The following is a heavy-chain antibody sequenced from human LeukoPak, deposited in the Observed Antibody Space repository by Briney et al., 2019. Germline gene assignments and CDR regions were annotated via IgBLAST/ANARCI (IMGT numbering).Heavy chain of an antibody. Sequence: PSETLSLTCTVSGGSISSYYWSWIRQPAGKGLEWIGHVDMSGSANYNPSLKSRVTISLDTSKKQFSLKLSSVTAADTAVYYCAREVPPERVVTPGYYFDYWGQGTLVTVSS. V-gene: IGHV4-4*07. D-gene: IGHD4-23*01. J-gene: IGHJ4*02. CDR1: GGSISSYY. CDR3: AREVPPERVVTPGYYFDY. CDR2: VDMSGSA.